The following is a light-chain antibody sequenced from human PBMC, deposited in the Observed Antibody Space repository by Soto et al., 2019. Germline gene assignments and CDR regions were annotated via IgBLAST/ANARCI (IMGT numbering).Light chain of an antibody. J-gene: IGLJ1*01. V-gene: IGLV2-8*01. CDR3: SSYAGSLYV. CDR2: EVS. CDR1: SSDVGGYNY. Sequence: QSVLTQPPSASGSPGQSVTISCTGTSSDVGGYNYVSWYQQHPGKAPKLMIYEVSKRTSGVPDRFSGSKSGNTASLTVDGLQAEDEADYYCSSYAGSLYVFGTGTKVTVL.